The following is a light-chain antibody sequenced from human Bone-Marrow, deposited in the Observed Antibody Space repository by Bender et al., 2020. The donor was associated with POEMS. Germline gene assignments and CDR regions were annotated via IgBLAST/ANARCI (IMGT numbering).Light chain of an antibody. J-gene: IGLJ3*02. V-gene: IGLV1-44*01. CDR2: YDD. CDR1: NSNIGSNT. CDR3: SALDDSLSGWV. Sequence: QSVLTQPPSASWTPGQRVTISCSGSNSNIGSNTVNWYQQLPGTAPKLLIYYDDLLTPGVSDRFSSSKSGTSASLAISELQSEDEALYYCSALDDSLSGWVFGGGTKLTVL.